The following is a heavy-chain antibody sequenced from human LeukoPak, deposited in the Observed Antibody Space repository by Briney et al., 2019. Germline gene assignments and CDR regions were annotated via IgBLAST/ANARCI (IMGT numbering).Heavy chain of an antibody. CDR1: GGSMSGFF. Sequence: SETLSLTCTVSGGSMSGFFWTWIRQPPGRELEWIGSIYYSGSSTKYNPSLKSRVTISVDTSEGQFSLNLDSATAADTAVYYCARTSRHFYGSGTNLTPWPAGMDVWGQGTTVTVSS. CDR3: ARTSRHFYGSGTNLTPWPAGMDV. D-gene: IGHD3-10*01. V-gene: IGHV4-59*01. J-gene: IGHJ6*02. CDR2: IYYSGSST.